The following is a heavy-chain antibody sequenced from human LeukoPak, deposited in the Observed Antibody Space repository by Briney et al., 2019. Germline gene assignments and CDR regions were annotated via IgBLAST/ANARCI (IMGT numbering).Heavy chain of an antibody. V-gene: IGHV4-34*01. CDR3: ARMAAAGRHFDY. D-gene: IGHD6-13*01. CDR1: GGSFSGYY. Sequence: PSETLSLTCAVYGGSFSGYYWSWIRQPPGKGLEWIGEINHSGSTNYNPSLKSRVTISVDTSKNQFSLKLSSVTAADTAVYYCARMAAAGRHFDYWGQGTLVTVSS. CDR2: INHSGST. J-gene: IGHJ4*02.